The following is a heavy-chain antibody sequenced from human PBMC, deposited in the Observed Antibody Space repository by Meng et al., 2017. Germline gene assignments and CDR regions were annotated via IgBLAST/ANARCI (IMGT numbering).Heavy chain of an antibody. J-gene: IGHJ3*02. Sequence: SCASSGDSVSSNSAAWNWSRQSPSRGLEWLGRTYYRSKWYNDYAVSVKSRITINPDTSKNQFSLQLNSVTPEDTAVEYCARDREWELFAFDIWGQGTMVTVSS. CDR1: GDSVSSNSAA. D-gene: IGHD1-26*01. CDR3: ARDREWELFAFDI. V-gene: IGHV6-1*01. CDR2: TYYRSKWYN.